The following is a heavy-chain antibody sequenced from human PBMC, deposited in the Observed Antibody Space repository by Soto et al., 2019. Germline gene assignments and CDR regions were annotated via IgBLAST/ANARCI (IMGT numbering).Heavy chain of an antibody. J-gene: IGHJ4*02. CDR3: GREGQPGAGTTPHY. Sequence: GGSLRLSCAASGFTFSSYAMHWVRQAPGEGLEWVAVISYDGTKKYYADSGKGRFTISRDNSKNTFYLEMNSLSAEDTAVYYCGREGQPGAGTTPHYWGQGTLVTVSS. CDR2: ISYDGTKK. CDR1: GFTFSSYA. D-gene: IGHD1-7*01. V-gene: IGHV3-30*04.